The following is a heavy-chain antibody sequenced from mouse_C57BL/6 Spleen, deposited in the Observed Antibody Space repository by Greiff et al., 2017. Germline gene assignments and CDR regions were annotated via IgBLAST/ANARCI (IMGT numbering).Heavy chain of an antibody. CDR3: AREGDPYYAMDY. V-gene: IGHV5-16*01. CDR2: INSDGSST. J-gene: IGHJ4*01. CDR1: GFTFSDYY. Sequence: EVKLVESEGGLVQPGSSMKLSCTASGFTFSDYYMAWVRQVPEKGLEWVANINSDGSSTYYLDSLKSRFIFTRDNAKNIQYLQMSSLTSEYTATYYCAREGDPYYAMDYWGQGTSVTVCS.